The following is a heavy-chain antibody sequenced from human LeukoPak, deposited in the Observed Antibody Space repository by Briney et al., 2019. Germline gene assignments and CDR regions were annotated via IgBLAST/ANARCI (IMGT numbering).Heavy chain of an antibody. V-gene: IGHV1-2*02. J-gene: IGHJ4*02. Sequence: ASVKVSCKASGYTFTDYYMEWVRQAPGQGLEWMGWINPNSGGTNYAQKFQGRVTMTRDTSISTAYMELSRLRSDDTAVYYCARARSYCTNGVCYWDLDYWGQGTLVTVSS. D-gene: IGHD2-8*01. CDR3: ARARSYCTNGVCYWDLDY. CDR1: GYTFTDYY. CDR2: INPNSGGT.